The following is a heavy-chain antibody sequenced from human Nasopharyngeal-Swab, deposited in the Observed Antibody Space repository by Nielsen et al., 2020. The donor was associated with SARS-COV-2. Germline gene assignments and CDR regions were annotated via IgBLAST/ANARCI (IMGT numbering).Heavy chain of an antibody. CDR2: IYYSGST. CDR3: ARQAPSYSSSSYGMDV. Sequence: SETLSLTCTVSGGSISSSSYYWGWIRQPPGKGLEWIGSIYYSGSTYYNPSLKSRVTISVDTSKNQFSLKLSSVTAADTAVYYCARQAPSYSSSSYGMDVWGQGTTVTVSS. CDR1: GGSISSSSYY. V-gene: IGHV4-39*01. D-gene: IGHD6-13*01. J-gene: IGHJ6*02.